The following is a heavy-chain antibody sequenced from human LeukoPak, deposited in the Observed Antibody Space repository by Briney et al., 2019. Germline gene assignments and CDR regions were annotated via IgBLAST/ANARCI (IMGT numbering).Heavy chain of an antibody. CDR2: ISYDGSNK. Sequence: PGGSLRLSCAASGFTFSSYGMHWVRQAPGKGLEWVAVISYDGSNKYYADSVKGRFTISRDNSKNTLYLQMNSLRAEDTAVYYCAKQVVVIAKFDYWGQGTLVTVSS. CDR3: AKQVVVIAKFDY. D-gene: IGHD3-22*01. V-gene: IGHV3-30*18. J-gene: IGHJ4*02. CDR1: GFTFSSYG.